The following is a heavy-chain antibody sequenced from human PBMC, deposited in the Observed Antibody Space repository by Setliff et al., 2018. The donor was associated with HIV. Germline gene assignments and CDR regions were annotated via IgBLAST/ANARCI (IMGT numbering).Heavy chain of an antibody. CDR3: ARGRGESRTNYFDY. V-gene: IGHV3-7*03. CDR1: GFTFSNYW. CDR2: IRQDGSEQ. Sequence: GGSLRLSCAASGFTFSNYWMSWVRQAPGKGLEWVANIRQDGSEQFYVDSVKSRFTISRDSAKNSLYLQMNSLRAEDTAVYFCARGRGESRTNYFDYWGQGSLVTVSS. J-gene: IGHJ4*02.